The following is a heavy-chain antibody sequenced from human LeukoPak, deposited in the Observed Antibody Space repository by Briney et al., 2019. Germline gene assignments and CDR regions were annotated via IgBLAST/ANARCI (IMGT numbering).Heavy chain of an antibody. CDR2: IYYSGST. J-gene: IGHJ5*02. D-gene: IGHD3-10*01. V-gene: IGHV4-59*11. CDR1: GGSINSHY. CDR3: ARAPASALWFGEFTVGFDP. Sequence: SETLSLTRTVSGGSINSHYWSWILQPPGTGLEGIGDIYYSGSTNYNPSLKSRVTISVDTSKNQFSLKLSSVTAADTAVYYCARAPASALWFGEFTVGFDPWGQGTLVTVSS.